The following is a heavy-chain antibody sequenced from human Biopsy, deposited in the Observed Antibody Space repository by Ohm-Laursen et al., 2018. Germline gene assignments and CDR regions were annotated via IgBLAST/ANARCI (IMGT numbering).Heavy chain of an antibody. J-gene: IGHJ4*02. D-gene: IGHD1-1*01. V-gene: IGHV4-59*01. CDR1: RDSISIYY. CDR2: INYTGST. CDR3: ARDSRGGHLNTTVITGKNLDS. Sequence: SDTLSLTCTVSRDSISIYYWTWIRQSPGKGRDWIGNINYTGSTNYNPSVKSRVTTSVDTSKNQFSLKLNSVTAADTAVYFGARDSRGGHLNTTVITGKNLDSGGQGILVTVSS.